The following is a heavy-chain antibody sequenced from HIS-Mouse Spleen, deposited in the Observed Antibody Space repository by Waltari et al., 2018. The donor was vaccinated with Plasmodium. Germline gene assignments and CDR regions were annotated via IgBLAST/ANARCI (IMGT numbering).Heavy chain of an antibody. Sequence: QVQLVQSGAEVKKPGASVKVSCKASGYTFTGYFMHWVRQAPGQGLEWMGLINPTSGGKNYAHRFKGRVTMTRDTSISTAYMELSRLRADDTAVYYCARDPKQLGSAFDIWGQGTMVTVSS. J-gene: IGHJ3*02. CDR2: INPTSGGK. CDR3: ARDPKQLGSAFDI. V-gene: IGHV1-2*07. CDR1: GYTFTGYF. D-gene: IGHD7-27*01.